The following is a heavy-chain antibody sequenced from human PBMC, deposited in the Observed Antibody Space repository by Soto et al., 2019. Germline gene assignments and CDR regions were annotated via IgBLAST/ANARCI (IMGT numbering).Heavy chain of an antibody. V-gene: IGHV3-23*01. Sequence: LRLSCAASGFTFSSYAMSWVRQAPGKGLEWVSAISGSGGSTYYADSVKGRFTISRDNSKNTLYLQMNSLRAEDTAVYYCAKWLLRSYYYYSYGMDVWGQGTTVTVSS. D-gene: IGHD5-12*01. CDR2: ISGSGGST. J-gene: IGHJ6*02. CDR1: GFTFSSYA. CDR3: AKWLLRSYYYYSYGMDV.